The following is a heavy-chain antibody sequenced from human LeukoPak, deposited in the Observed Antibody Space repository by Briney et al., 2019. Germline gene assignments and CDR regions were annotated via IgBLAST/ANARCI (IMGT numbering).Heavy chain of an antibody. Sequence: SCKASGYTFTSYYMHWVRQAPGKGLEWVAVISYDGSNKYYADSVKGRFTISRDNSKNTLYLQMNSLRAEDTAVYYCARDLGYCSSTSCEDYWGQGTLVTVSS. J-gene: IGHJ4*02. D-gene: IGHD2-2*01. V-gene: IGHV3-30*04. CDR3: ARDLGYCSSTSCEDY. CDR2: ISYDGSNK. CDR1: GYTFTSYY.